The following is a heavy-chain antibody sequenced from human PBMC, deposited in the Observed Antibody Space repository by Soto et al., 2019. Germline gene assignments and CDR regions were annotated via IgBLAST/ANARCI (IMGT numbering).Heavy chain of an antibody. CDR2: IFPDDSDT. V-gene: IGHV5-51*01. J-gene: IGHJ4*02. CDR1: VFTFTDYW. Sequence: PGESLKISCKASVFTFTDYWIGWLRQMPGKGLEWMGIIFPDDSDTKYSPSFQGQVIISADRSITTAYLQMSSLKASDTAIYYCAKLLPRAQSLARYYFDCWGQGTLVTVSS. CDR3: AKLLPRAQSLARYYFDC.